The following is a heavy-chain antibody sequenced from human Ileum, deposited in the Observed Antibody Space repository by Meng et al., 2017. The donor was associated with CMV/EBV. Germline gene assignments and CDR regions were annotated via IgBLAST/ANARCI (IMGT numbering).Heavy chain of an antibody. D-gene: IGHD2-2*01. Sequence: GSLRLSCTVSGGSVSSGSYYWSWIRQPPGKGLEWIGYIYYSGSTNYNPSLKSRVTISVDTSKNQFSLKLSSVTAADTAVYYCARGRLLLWAFDIWGQGTMVTVSS. V-gene: IGHV4-61*01. CDR2: IYYSGST. CDR3: ARGRLLLWAFDI. CDR1: GGSVSSGSYY. J-gene: IGHJ3*02.